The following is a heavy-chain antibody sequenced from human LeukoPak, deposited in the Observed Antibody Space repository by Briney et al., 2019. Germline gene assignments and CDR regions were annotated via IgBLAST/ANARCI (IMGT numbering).Heavy chain of an antibody. D-gene: IGHD3-3*01. CDR1: GYTFTGYY. CDR3: ARADYDFWSGPYYYYMDV. Sequence: ASVKVSCKASGYTFTGYYMHWVRQAPGQGLEWMGWINPNSGGTNYAQKFQGRVTMTRDTSISTAYMELSRLRSDDTAVYYSARADYDFWSGPYYYYMDVWGKGTTVTVSS. J-gene: IGHJ6*03. V-gene: IGHV1-2*02. CDR2: INPNSGGT.